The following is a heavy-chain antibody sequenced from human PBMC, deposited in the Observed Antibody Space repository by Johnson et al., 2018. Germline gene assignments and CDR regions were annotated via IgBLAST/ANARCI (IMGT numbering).Heavy chain of an antibody. Sequence: QVQLVQSGGGVVQPGRSLRLSCAASGFTFSSYAMHWVRQAPGKGLEWVAVISYDGSNKYYADSVKGRFTISRDNSKNTLYLQMNSLRAEDTAVYYCARDGTGGGSPGAFDIWGQGTMVTGSS. CDR3: ARDGTGGGSPGAFDI. CDR2: ISYDGSNK. CDR1: GFTFSSYA. D-gene: IGHD2-8*02. V-gene: IGHV3-30-3*01. J-gene: IGHJ3*02.